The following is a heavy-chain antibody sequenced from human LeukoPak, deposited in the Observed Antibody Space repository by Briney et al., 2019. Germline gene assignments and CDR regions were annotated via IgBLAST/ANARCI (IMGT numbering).Heavy chain of an antibody. J-gene: IGHJ3*02. CDR3: ARPRSGSYYGAFDI. CDR1: GYRFTSYW. V-gene: IGHV5-51*01. D-gene: IGHD3-10*01. Sequence: GESLKISCKGSGYRFTSYWIGWVRQMPGKGLEWMGIIYRGDSDTKYSPSFQGQVTISADKSISTAYLQWSSLKASDTAMYYCARPRSGSYYGAFDIWGQGTMVTVSS. CDR2: IYRGDSDT.